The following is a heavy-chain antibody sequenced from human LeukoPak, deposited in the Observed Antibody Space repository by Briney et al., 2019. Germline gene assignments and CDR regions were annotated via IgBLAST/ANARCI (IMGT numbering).Heavy chain of an antibody. CDR2: LSGSGGGT. CDR1: GITLSNYG. Sequence: GSLRLSCAVSGITLSNYGMSWVRQAPGKGLEWVAGLSGSGGGTNYADSVQGRFTISIDNPKNTLYLQMNSLRAEDTAVYFCAKRGVVIRVFLVGFHKEAYYFDSWGQGALVTVSS. J-gene: IGHJ4*02. CDR3: AKRGVVIRVFLVGFHKEAYYFDS. V-gene: IGHV3-23*01. D-gene: IGHD3-10*01.